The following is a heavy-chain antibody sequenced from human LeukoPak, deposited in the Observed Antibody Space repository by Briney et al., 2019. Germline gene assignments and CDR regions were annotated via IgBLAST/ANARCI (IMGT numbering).Heavy chain of an antibody. J-gene: IGHJ6*02. Sequence: ASVTVSCKASGYTFTSYGISWVRQAPGQGREWMGWISAYNGNTNYAQKLQGRVTMTTDTSTSTAYMELRSLRSDDTAVYYCARIVGYYDSSGYYSDYYYGMDVWGQGTTVTVSS. D-gene: IGHD3-22*01. CDR1: GYTFTSYG. V-gene: IGHV1-18*01. CDR2: ISAYNGNT. CDR3: ARIVGYYDSSGYYSDYYYGMDV.